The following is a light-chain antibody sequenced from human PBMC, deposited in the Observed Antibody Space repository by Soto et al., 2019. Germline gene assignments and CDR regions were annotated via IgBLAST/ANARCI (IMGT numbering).Light chain of an antibody. V-gene: IGLV1-51*02. J-gene: IGLJ1*01. Sequence: QSVLTQPPSVSAAPGQKVTISCSGSSSNIGNNYVSWYQQLPGTAAKLLIYENNKRPSGIPDRFSGSKSGTSATLGITGLQTGDEADYYCGTWDSRLSAYVFGTGTKVTV. CDR1: SSNIGNNY. CDR3: GTWDSRLSAYV. CDR2: ENN.